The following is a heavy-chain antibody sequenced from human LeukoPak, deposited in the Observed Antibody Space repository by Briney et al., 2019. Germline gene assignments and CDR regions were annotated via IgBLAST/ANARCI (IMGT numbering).Heavy chain of an antibody. J-gene: IGHJ5*02. V-gene: IGHV1-2*02. Sequence: ASVKVSCKASGYTFTGYYMHWVRQAPGQGLEWMGWINPNSGGTNYAQKFQGRVTMTRDTSISTAYMELSRLRSDDTAVYYCARRGPIFGVPKGWFDPWGQGTLVTVSS. CDR2: INPNSGGT. D-gene: IGHD3-3*01. CDR3: ARRGPIFGVPKGWFDP. CDR1: GYTFTGYY.